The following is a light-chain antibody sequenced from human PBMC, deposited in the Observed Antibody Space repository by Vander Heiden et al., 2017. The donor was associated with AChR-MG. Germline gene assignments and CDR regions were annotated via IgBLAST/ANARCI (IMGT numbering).Light chain of an antibody. Sequence: AIRITQSPSSLSASTGDRVTITCRASQGISSYLAWYQQKPRKAPKLLTYAASTLQSGVPSRFSGSGSGTDFTLTISCLQSEDFATYYCRQYYSYPLFAGGTKVEIK. CDR1: QGISSY. CDR2: AAS. J-gene: IGKJ4*01. V-gene: IGKV1-8*01. CDR3: RQYYSYPL.